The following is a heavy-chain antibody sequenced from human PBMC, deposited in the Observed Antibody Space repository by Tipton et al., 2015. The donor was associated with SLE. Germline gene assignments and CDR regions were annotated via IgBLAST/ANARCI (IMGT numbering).Heavy chain of an antibody. CDR2: VWYDGSNK. Sequence: SLRLSCAASGFTFSSYGMHWVRQAPGKGLEWVAVVWYDGSNKYYADSVKGRFTISRDNSKNTLYLQMNSLRAEDTAVYYCARESWGRGFDAFDIWAKGQWSPSLQ. CDR1: GFTFSSYG. D-gene: IGHD6-13*01. V-gene: IGHV3-33*01. CDR3: ARESWGRGFDAFDI. J-gene: IGHJ3*02.